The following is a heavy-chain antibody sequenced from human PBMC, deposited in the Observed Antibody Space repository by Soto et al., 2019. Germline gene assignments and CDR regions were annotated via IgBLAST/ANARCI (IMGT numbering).Heavy chain of an antibody. CDR2: ISASGSSI. V-gene: IGHV3-11*01. D-gene: IGHD3-10*01. J-gene: IGHJ4*02. Sequence: GSLRLSRAASGFTFSDNYMTWVRQAPGQRLEWVSSISASGSSIYYANTVTSRFTIPSDNSKNSLSLQINSLRAEDTAVPFFARVGDNKIWNIAHRSRGYYFDYWGQGSLVTVSS. CDR1: GFTFSDNY. CDR3: ARVGDNKIWNIAHRSRGYYFDY.